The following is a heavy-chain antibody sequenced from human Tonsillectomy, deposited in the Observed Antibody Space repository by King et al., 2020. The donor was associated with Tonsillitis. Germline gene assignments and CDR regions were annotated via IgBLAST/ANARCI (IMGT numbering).Heavy chain of an antibody. Sequence: VQLVESGAEVKKPGSSVKVSCKSSGGTFSSDAISWVRQAPGQGLEWMGGIVPVFGTANYAQSFQGRVTITADTSTNTAYMDLTSLRSEDTAVYYCARSTHYILTGHIPANYFFDVWGQGTLVTVSS. CDR3: ARSTHYILTGHIPANYFFDV. J-gene: IGHJ4*02. D-gene: IGHD3-9*01. V-gene: IGHV1-69*06. CDR1: GGTFSSDA. CDR2: IVPVFGTA.